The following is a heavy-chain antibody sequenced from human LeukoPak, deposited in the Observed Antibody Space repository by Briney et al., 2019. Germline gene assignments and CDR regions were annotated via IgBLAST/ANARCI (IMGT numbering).Heavy chain of an antibody. J-gene: IGHJ4*02. V-gene: IGHV3-74*01. D-gene: IGHD6-13*01. CDR3: AKGFPYSKQLANYFDY. CDR2: INTDGSST. Sequence: GGSLRLSCAASGFTFSSYWMHWVRQAPGKGLVWVSRINTDGSSTSYADSVKGRFTISRDNAKNFLYLQMNSLRAEDTAFYYCAKGFPYSKQLANYFDYWGQGTLVTVSS. CDR1: GFTFSSYW.